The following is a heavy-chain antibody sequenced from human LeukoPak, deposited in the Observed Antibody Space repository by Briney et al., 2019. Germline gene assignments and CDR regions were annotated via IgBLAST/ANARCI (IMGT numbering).Heavy chain of an antibody. CDR3: ASPLVGYCSGGSCYSFDY. Sequence: GGSLRLSCAASGFTFSSYAMHWVRQAPGKGLEWVAVISYDGSNKYYADSVKGRFTISRDNSKNTLYLQMNSLRAEDTAVYYCASPLVGYCSGGSCYSFDYWGQGTLVTVSS. V-gene: IGHV3-30-3*01. D-gene: IGHD2-15*01. CDR1: GFTFSSYA. CDR2: ISYDGSNK. J-gene: IGHJ4*02.